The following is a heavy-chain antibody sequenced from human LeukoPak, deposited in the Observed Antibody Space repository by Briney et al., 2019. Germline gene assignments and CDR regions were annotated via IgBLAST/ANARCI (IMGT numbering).Heavy chain of an antibody. CDR3: ARDRGIRDFWSGYYAYYFGY. Sequence: ASVKVSCKASGGTFSSYAISWVRQAPGQGLEWMGGIIPIFGTANYAQKFQGRVTITTDESTSTAYMELSSLRSEDTAVYYCARDRGIRDFWSGYYAYYFGYWGQGTLVTVSS. D-gene: IGHD3-3*01. CDR1: GGTFSSYA. CDR2: IIPIFGTA. J-gene: IGHJ4*02. V-gene: IGHV1-69*05.